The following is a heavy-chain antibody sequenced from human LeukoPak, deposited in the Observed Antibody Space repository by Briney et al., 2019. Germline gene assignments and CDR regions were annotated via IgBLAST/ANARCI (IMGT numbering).Heavy chain of an antibody. D-gene: IGHD6-13*01. V-gene: IGHV4-34*01. CDR3: ARQGGYSSSWYAVDY. CDR1: GGSFSGYY. Sequence: PSETLSLTCAVYGGSFSGYYWSWIRQPPGKGLEWIGEINHSGSTNYNPSLKSRVTISVDTSKNQFSLKLSSVTAADTAVYYCARQGGYSSSWYAVDYWGQGALVTVSS. CDR2: INHSGST. J-gene: IGHJ4*02.